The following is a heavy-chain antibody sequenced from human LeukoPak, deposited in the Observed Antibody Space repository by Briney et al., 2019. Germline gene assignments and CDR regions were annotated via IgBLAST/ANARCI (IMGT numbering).Heavy chain of an antibody. CDR3: SGSGWFAGPFGY. CDR2: IYYSGST. CDR1: GGSINNYY. V-gene: IGHV4-59*01. Sequence: PSETLSLTCTVSGGSINNYYWSWIRQPPGMGLEWIGYIYYSGSTNYNPSLRSRVTISLDTSRNQFSLNLNSVTDADTAVYYCSGSGWFAGPFGYWGQGTLVTVSS. J-gene: IGHJ4*02. D-gene: IGHD6-19*01.